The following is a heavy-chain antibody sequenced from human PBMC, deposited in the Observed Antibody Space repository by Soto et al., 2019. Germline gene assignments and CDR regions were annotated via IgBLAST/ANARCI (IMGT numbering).Heavy chain of an antibody. CDR2: IYHSGST. CDR3: ARGPFGAAAGTLDAFDI. Sequence: SETLSLTCTVSGGSISSYYWSWIRQPPGKGLEWIGYIYHSGSTNYNPSLKSRVTISVDTSKNQFSLKLSSVTAADTAVYYCARGPFGAAAGTLDAFDIWGQGTMVTVSS. J-gene: IGHJ3*02. CDR1: GGSISSYY. V-gene: IGHV4-59*01. D-gene: IGHD6-13*01.